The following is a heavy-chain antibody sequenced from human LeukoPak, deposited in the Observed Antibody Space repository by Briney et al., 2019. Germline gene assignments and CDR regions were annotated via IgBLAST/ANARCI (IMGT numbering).Heavy chain of an antibody. D-gene: IGHD2-2*01. Sequence: GGSLRLSCAASGFTFSSYAMHWVRQAPGKGLEWVAVISYDGSNKYYADSVKGRFTISRDNAKNPLYLQMNSLRAEDTALYYCAKDTGGQYQLPYFDYWGQGTLVTVSS. J-gene: IGHJ4*02. CDR1: GFTFSSYA. CDR3: AKDTGGQYQLPYFDY. CDR2: ISYDGSNK. V-gene: IGHV3-30-3*01.